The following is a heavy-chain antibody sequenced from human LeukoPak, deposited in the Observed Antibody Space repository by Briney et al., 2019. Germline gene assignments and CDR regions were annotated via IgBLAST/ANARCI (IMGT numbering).Heavy chain of an antibody. V-gene: IGHV3-23*01. Sequence: GGSLRLSCAASGFTFSSYAMSWVRQAPGKGLEWVSATGGDGSRTFYADFVKGRFTISRDNSKNTLYLRVDSLRAEDTAVYYCAKYRPGTYYRGPSMDVWGQGTTVTVSS. CDR2: TGGDGSRT. CDR1: GFTFSSYA. J-gene: IGHJ6*02. CDR3: AKYRPGTYYRGPSMDV. D-gene: IGHD3-10*01.